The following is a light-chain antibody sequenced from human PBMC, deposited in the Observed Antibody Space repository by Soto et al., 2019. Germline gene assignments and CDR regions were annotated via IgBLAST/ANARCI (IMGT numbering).Light chain of an antibody. CDR2: EVT. V-gene: IGLV2-14*01. Sequence: QSALTQPASVSGSPGQSIAISCTGTRSDVGAYNYVSWYQQHPGKAPKLMIYEVTYRPSGVSNRFSGSKSGNTASLTISGLQAEDEADYYCSSYTISSTLVVFGGGTKLTVL. CDR1: RSDVGAYNY. CDR3: SSYTISSTLVV. J-gene: IGLJ3*02.